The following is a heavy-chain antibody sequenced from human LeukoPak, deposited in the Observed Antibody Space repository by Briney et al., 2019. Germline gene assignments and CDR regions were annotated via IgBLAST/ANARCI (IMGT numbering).Heavy chain of an antibody. CDR3: ARDRGYSYGYYYYGMDV. D-gene: IGHD5-18*01. J-gene: IGHJ6*02. CDR2: INHSGST. V-gene: IGHV4-34*01. Sequence: SETLSHTCAVYGGSFSGYYWSWIRQPPGKGLEWIGEINHSGSTNYNPSLKSRVTISVDTSKNQFSLKLSSVTAADTAVYYCARDRGYSYGYYYYGMDVWGQGTTVTVSS. CDR1: GGSFSGYY.